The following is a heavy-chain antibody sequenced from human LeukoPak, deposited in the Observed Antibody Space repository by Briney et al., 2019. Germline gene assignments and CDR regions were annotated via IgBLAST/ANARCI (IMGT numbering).Heavy chain of an antibody. CDR1: GGSMTGYY. CDR2: VHSNGRT. CDR3: ARWGGEPHLPFDY. D-gene: IGHD3-16*01. Sequence: PSETLSLTCTVSGGSMTGYYWNWIRQPPGKGLEWIGYVHSNGRTTSSPSLRSRLTMSVDTSKNEFSLRINSMIAADTAVYYCARWGGEPHLPFDYWGQGTLVTVSS. J-gene: IGHJ4*02. V-gene: IGHV4-59*01.